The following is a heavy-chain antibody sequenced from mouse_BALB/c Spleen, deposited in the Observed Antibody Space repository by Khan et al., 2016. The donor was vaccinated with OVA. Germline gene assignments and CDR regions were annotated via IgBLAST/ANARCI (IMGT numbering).Heavy chain of an antibody. CDR3: ARAEALSHFDH. CDR2: INPGTDNS. J-gene: IGHJ2*01. Sequence: QVQLKQSGAELVRPGASVKLSCKTSGYIFTSYWIHWVKQRSGQGLEGIARINPGTDNSYYNEKFKDKATLTADKSSSTAYMQLSSLTSEDSDVYFCARAEALSHFDHWGPGTTLTVSS. V-gene: IGHV1-76*01. CDR1: GYIFTSYW. D-gene: IGHD3-2*02.